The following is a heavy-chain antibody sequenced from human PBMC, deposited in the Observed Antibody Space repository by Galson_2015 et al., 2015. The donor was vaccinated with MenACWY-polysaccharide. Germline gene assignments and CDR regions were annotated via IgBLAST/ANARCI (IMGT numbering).Heavy chain of an antibody. CDR1: GYTFTSYG. D-gene: IGHD3-10*01. Sequence: SVKVSCKASGYTFTSYGITWVRQAPGQGLEWMGWIGAYNGKTNYAQKLQGRGTMTTDTSTSTAYMELRSLRSDDTAVYYCARENVLLWSTRWFDPWGQGTLVTVSS. CDR3: ARENVLLWSTRWFDP. J-gene: IGHJ5*02. CDR2: IGAYNGKT. V-gene: IGHV1-18*01.